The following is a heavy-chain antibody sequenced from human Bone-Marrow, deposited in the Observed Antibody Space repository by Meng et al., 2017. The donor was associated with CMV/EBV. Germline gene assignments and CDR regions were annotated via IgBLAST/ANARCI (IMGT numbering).Heavy chain of an antibody. CDR3: AREVQAVHWFDS. Sequence: SETLSLTCTVSGGSISSSSYYWGWIRQPPGKGLEWIGSIYYSGSTYYNPSLKSRVTISMDTSKNQFSLKLNSVTAADTAIYYCAREVQAVHWFDSWGQGTLVTVSS. J-gene: IGHJ5*01. CDR2: IYYSGST. V-gene: IGHV4-39*01. CDR1: GGSISSSSYY.